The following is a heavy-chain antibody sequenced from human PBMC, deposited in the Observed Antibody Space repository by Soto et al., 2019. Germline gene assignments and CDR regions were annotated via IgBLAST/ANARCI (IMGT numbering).Heavy chain of an antibody. CDR2: IHYSGST. J-gene: IGHJ4*02. CDR3: ARSLFGSGTYYKGSLDY. V-gene: IGHV4-31*03. CDR1: GGSISSGGYY. Sequence: SETLSLTCTVSGGSISSGGYYWSWIRQHPGRGLEWIGYIHYSGSTYYNPSLKSRVTISVDTSKNQFSLKLSSVTAADTAVYYCARSLFGSGTYYKGSLDYWGQGTLVTVSS. D-gene: IGHD3-10*01.